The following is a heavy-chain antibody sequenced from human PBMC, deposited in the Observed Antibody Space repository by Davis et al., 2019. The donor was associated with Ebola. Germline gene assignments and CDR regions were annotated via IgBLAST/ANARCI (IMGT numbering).Heavy chain of an antibody. CDR3: ARVSDPGEMATLRFDY. Sequence: AASVKVSCKASGYTFTSYYMHWVRQAPGQGLEWMGIINPSGGSTSYAQKFQGRVTMTRDTSTSTVYMELSSPRSEDTAVYYCARVSDPGEMATLRFDYWGQGTLVTVSS. CDR2: INPSGGST. CDR1: GYTFTSYY. D-gene: IGHD5-24*01. J-gene: IGHJ4*02. V-gene: IGHV1-46*01.